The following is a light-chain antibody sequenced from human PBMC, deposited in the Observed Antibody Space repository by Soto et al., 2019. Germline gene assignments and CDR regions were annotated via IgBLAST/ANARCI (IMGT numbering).Light chain of an antibody. CDR1: QSVGSSY. CDR3: QHYGSSPPIT. V-gene: IGKV3-20*01. Sequence: EVVLTQSPGTLSLSPGERATLSCRASQSVGSSYLAWYQQKPGQAPRVLIYGTSSRATGIPDRFSGSGSGTDFTLTISRLEPEDFAVYYCQHYGSSPPITFGQGTRLEIK. CDR2: GTS. J-gene: IGKJ5*01.